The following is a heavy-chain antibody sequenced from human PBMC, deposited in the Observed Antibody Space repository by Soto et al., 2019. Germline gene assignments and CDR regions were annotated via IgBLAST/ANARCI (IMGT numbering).Heavy chain of an antibody. J-gene: IGHJ6*02. V-gene: IGHV3-9*01. CDR2: INWNSETV. CDR1: GFTFDDYA. Sequence: GGSLRLSCATSGFTFDDYAMHWVRQIPGKGLEWVSGINWNSETVGYADSVKGRFTISRDSAKNSLYLQMTTLRPEDTALYFCARHQDLGGYDLRPMYGLDVWGQGTKVTVS. CDR3: ARHQDLGGYDLRPMYGLDV. D-gene: IGHD5-12*01.